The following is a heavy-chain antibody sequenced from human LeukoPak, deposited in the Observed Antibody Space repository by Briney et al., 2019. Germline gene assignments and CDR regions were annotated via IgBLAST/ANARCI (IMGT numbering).Heavy chain of an antibody. CDR2: IYASGNT. Sequence: SETLSLTCIVSGGSISSYFWNWIRQPAGKGLKWIGRIYASGNTNYNPSLKSRLSMSIDTSNNQFSLRLSSVTAADTAVYYCARMRDSSGYYSDYWGQGTLVTVSS. D-gene: IGHD3-22*01. CDR3: ARMRDSSGYYSDY. CDR1: GGSISSYF. V-gene: IGHV4-4*07. J-gene: IGHJ4*02.